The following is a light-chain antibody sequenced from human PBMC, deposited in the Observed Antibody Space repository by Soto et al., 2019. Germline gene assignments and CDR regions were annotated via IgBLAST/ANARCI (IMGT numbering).Light chain of an antibody. CDR3: SSYTTISTFVK. CDR1: SSDVGGYNH. V-gene: IGLV2-14*01. J-gene: IGLJ2*01. CDR2: EVS. Sequence: QSVLTQPASVSGSPGQSVTISCTGTSSDVGGYNHVSWYQQPPGQAPQLIIYEVSHRPSGVSSRFSGSRSGNTASLTISGLQAEDEADYYCSSYTTISTFVKFGGGTKLTVL.